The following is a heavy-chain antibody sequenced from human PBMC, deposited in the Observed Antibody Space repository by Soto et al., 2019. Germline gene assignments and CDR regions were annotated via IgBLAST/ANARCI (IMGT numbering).Heavy chain of an antibody. CDR2: IYTSGST. Sequence: SETLSLTCTVSGGSISSYYWSWIRQPAGKGLEWIGRIYTSGSTNYNPSLKSRVTMSVDTSKNQFSLKLSSVTAADTAVYYCARDKKGIVVVPAAIESGYSYGHPPYGMDVWGQGTTVTVS. CDR3: ARDKKGIVVVPAAIESGYSYGHPPYGMDV. J-gene: IGHJ6*02. V-gene: IGHV4-4*07. D-gene: IGHD2-2*02. CDR1: GGSISSYY.